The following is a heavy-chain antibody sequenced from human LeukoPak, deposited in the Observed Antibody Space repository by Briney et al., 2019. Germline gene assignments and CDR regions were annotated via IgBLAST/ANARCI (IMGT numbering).Heavy chain of an antibody. V-gene: IGHV4-34*01. CDR1: VGSFSGYY. Sequence: SETLSLTCAVYVGSFSGYYWSWIRQPPGKGLEGIGEINHSGSTNYNPSLKSRVTISVDTSKNQLSLQLSSVTAADTAVYYCARGYDYVWGSYRRSFDYWGQGTLVTVSS. D-gene: IGHD3-16*02. J-gene: IGHJ4*02. CDR2: INHSGST. CDR3: ARGYDYVWGSYRRSFDY.